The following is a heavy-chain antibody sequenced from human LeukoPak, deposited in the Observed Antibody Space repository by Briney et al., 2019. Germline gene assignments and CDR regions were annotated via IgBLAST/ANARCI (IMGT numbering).Heavy chain of an antibody. CDR1: GFTFSSYG. V-gene: IGHV3-33*06. Sequence: GGSQRLSCAASGFTFSSYGMHWVRQAPGKGLEWVAVIWYDGSNKYYADSVKGRFTMSRDNSKNTLYLQMNSLRAEDTAAYYCAKDDYGGNSGFDYWGQGTLVTVSS. J-gene: IGHJ4*02. CDR3: AKDDYGGNSGFDY. CDR2: IWYDGSNK. D-gene: IGHD4-23*01.